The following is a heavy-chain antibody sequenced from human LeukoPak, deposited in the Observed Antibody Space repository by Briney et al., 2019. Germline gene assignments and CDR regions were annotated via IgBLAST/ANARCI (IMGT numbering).Heavy chain of an antibody. D-gene: IGHD3-3*01. CDR3: ARAPLGEGLYDS. J-gene: IGHJ4*02. CDR1: GFTFSSYA. V-gene: IGHV3-30*04. Sequence: GVSLRLSCTASGFTFSSYAMHWLPQATGEGLEGVAVISYDGSNTYYADSVKGRFTISRDNSKNTLYLQMNSLRAEDTAVYYCARAPLGEGLYDSWGQVVLVTV. CDR2: ISYDGSNT.